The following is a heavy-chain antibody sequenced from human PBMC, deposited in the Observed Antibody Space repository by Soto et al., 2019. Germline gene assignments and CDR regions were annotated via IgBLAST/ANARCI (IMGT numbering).Heavy chain of an antibody. CDR2: ISSNGGST. V-gene: IGHV3-64*01. Sequence: GGSLRLSCAASGFTFSSYAMHWVRQAPGKGLEYVSAISSNGGSTYYANSVKGRFTISRDNSKNTLYLQMGSLRAEDMAVYYCASEGWDDYGDSFDYWGQGTLVTVSS. J-gene: IGHJ4*02. D-gene: IGHD4-17*01. CDR1: GFTFSSYA. CDR3: ASEGWDDYGDSFDY.